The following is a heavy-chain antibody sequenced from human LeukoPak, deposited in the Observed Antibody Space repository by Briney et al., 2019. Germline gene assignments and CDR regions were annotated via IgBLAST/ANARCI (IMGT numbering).Heavy chain of an antibody. CDR3: ARTPGSSAYRWFDP. J-gene: IGHJ5*02. CDR2: IYYSGST. CDR1: GGSISSYY. Sequence: KPSETLSLTCTVSGGSISSYYWSWIRRPPGKGLEWMGYIYYSGSTNYNPSLKSRVTISVDTSRNQFSLKLSSVTAADTAVYYCARTPGSSAYRWFDPWGQGTLVTVSS. V-gene: IGHV4-59*08. D-gene: IGHD3-22*01.